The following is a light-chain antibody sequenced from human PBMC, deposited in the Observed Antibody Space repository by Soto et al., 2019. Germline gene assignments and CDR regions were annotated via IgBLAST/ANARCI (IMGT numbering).Light chain of an antibody. V-gene: IGLV1-44*01. J-gene: IGLJ3*02. CDR2: SNN. CDR3: VAWDDSLNGWV. Sequence: QSVLTQPPSASGTPGQRVTISCSGSSSNIGSHTVNWYQQLPGTAHKLLIYSNNQRPSGVPERFSGSKSGTSASLAVSGLQSEDDADYYCVAWDDSLNGWVFGGGTKVTVL. CDR1: SSNIGSHT.